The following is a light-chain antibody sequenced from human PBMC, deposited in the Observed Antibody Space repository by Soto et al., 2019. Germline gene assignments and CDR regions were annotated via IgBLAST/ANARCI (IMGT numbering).Light chain of an antibody. Sequence: EIVLTQSPGTLSLSPGERATLSCRASQSVSSSYLAWYQQKPGQAPRLLIYGASSRATVIPDRFSGSGSGTDFTLTISRLEPEDFAVYYCQQYGSSPSWTFGQGTKVDNK. CDR2: GAS. J-gene: IGKJ1*01. V-gene: IGKV3-20*01. CDR3: QQYGSSPSWT. CDR1: QSVSSSY.